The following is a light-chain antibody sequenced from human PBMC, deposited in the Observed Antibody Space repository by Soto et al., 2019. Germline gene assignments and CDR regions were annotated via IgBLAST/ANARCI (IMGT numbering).Light chain of an antibody. CDR2: GAP. CDR1: QSISSSF. V-gene: IGKV3-20*01. Sequence: EIMLTQSPGILSLSPGERAALSCWATQSISSSFLAWYQQKPGQAPRLLIYGAPSRATGIPDRFSGSGSGTEFTLIISSLQSEDFAVYYCQQYSDWPPWTFGQGTKVDNK. CDR3: QQYSDWPPWT. J-gene: IGKJ1*01.